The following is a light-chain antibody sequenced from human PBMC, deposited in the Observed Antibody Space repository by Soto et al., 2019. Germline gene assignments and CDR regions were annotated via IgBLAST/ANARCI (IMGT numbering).Light chain of an antibody. J-gene: IGKJ4*01. V-gene: IGKV1-12*01. CDR1: QGIGSW. Sequence: DIQMTQSPSSVSASVGDRVTITCRASQGIGSWLAWYQQKPGKDPKLLIYAASSLQSGVPSRFSGSGSGTEFTLTISSLQPEDFATYYCLQANTFPLTFGGGTKVEIK. CDR2: AAS. CDR3: LQANTFPLT.